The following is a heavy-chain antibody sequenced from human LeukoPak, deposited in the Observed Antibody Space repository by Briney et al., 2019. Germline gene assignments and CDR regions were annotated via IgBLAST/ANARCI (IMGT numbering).Heavy chain of an antibody. CDR3: ARGGSGGYYFDY. D-gene: IGHD3-10*01. V-gene: IGHV1-2*02. CDR2: INPNSGGT. CDR1: GYIFTGSY. J-gene: IGHJ4*02. Sequence: ASVKVSCKASGYIFTGSYMHWVRQAPGQGLEWMGWINPNSGGTNYAQKFQGRVTMTRDTSISTAYMELSRLRSDDTAVYYCARGGSGGYYFDYWGQGTLVTVSS.